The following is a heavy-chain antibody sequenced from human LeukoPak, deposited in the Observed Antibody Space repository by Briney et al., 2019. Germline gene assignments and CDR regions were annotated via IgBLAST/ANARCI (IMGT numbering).Heavy chain of an antibody. J-gene: IGHJ4*02. CDR1: GFTVSSNY. V-gene: IGHV3-66*01. CDR2: IYSGGST. D-gene: IGHD2-2*01. Sequence: GGSLRLSCAASGFTVSSNYMSWVRQAPGKGLEWVSVIYSGGSTYYADSVKGRFTISRDNSKNTLYLQMNSLKTEDTAVYYCTIGLGRTNDDRWGQGTLVTVSS. CDR3: TIGLGRTNDDR.